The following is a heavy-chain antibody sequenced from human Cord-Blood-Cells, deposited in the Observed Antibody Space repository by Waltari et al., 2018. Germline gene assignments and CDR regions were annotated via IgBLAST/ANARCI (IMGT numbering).Heavy chain of an antibody. J-gene: IGHJ4*02. CDR2: INAGNGNT. Sequence: QVQLVQSGAEGKKPGASVKVSCKASGYTFTSYAMHLVRQAPGQRLEWMGGINAGNGNTKYSQNVQGRVTITRDTSASTAYMELSSLRSDDTAVYYCSSGYYDFWSGYYPNLDYWGQGTLVTVSS. D-gene: IGHD3-3*01. V-gene: IGHV1-3*01. CDR1: GYTFTSYA. CDR3: SSGYYDFWSGYYPNLDY.